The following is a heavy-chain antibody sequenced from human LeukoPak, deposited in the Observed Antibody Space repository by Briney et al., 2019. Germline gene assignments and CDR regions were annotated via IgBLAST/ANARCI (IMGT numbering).Heavy chain of an antibody. V-gene: IGHV1-18*01. J-gene: IGHJ4*02. Sequence: ASVKVSCKTSGFTFTSYGITWVRQAPGQGLEWMGWISPYSGNTKYAQKFQGRVTMTTDTSTNTAYMELRSLRSDDTAVYYCARESGDSSGSTHFDYWGQGTLVTVSS. D-gene: IGHD6-19*01. CDR1: GFTFTSYG. CDR3: ARESGDSSGSTHFDY. CDR2: ISPYSGNT.